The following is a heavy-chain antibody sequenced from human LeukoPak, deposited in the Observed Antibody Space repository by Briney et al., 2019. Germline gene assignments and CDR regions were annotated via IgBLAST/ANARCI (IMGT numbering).Heavy chain of an antibody. Sequence: SVKVSCKASGGTFSSYAISWVRQAPGQGLEWMGGIIPIFGTANYAQKFQGRVTITADESTSTAYMELSSLRSEDAAVYYCARSLRCSGGSCYSHYYYYYGMDVWGQGTTVTVSS. CDR3: ARSLRCSGGSCYSHYYYYYGMDV. CDR2: IIPIFGTA. V-gene: IGHV1-69*13. D-gene: IGHD2-15*01. CDR1: GGTFSSYA. J-gene: IGHJ6*02.